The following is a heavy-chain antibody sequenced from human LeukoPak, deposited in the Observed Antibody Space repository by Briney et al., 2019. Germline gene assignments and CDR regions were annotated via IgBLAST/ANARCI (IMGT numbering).Heavy chain of an antibody. V-gene: IGHV4-30-4*08. J-gene: IGHJ3*02. CDR3: ARDLVAGDAFDI. D-gene: IGHD5-12*01. CDR2: IYYSGST. CDR1: GGSISSGDYY. Sequence: SETLSLTCTVSGGSISSGDYYWSWIRQPPGKGLEWTGYIYYSGSTYYNPSLKSRVSISVDTSKNQFSLKLSSVTAADTAVYYCARDLVAGDAFDIWGQGTMVTVSS.